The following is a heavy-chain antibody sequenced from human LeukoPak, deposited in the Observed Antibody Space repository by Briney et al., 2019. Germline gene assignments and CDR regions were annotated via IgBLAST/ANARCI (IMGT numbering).Heavy chain of an antibody. CDR3: GRIAINANNGTYV. CDR2: SRNKARSYTT. CDR1: GFKFRDHY. J-gene: IGHJ6*02. D-gene: IGHD1/OR15-1a*01. V-gene: IGHV3-72*01. Sequence: GASLRLSCAASGFKFRDHYIDWVRQAQGKGLEGGFRSRNKARSYTTEYAGSVKGSVTISTDVSESSLYLQMTSLRTEDTAVYYCGRIAINANNGTYVWGQGTTVTVSS.